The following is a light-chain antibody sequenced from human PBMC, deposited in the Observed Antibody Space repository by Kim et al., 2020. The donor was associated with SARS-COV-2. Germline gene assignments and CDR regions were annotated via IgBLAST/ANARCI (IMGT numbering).Light chain of an antibody. CDR1: QSVGSRY. CDR3: QQSGSAPWG. Sequence: APGDRATLSCRASQSVGSRYLAWYQQRPGRAPRLLIHDASTRATGIPDRFSGSGSGTDYTLTINRLEPEDFAVYYCQQSGSAPWGFGQGTKVDIK. V-gene: IGKV3-20*01. J-gene: IGKJ1*01. CDR2: DAS.